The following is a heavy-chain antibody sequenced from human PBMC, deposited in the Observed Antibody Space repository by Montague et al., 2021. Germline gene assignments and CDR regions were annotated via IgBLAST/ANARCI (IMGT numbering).Heavy chain of an antibody. J-gene: IGHJ2*01. CDR2: IHYCGTS. Sequence: SETLSLTCTVSGASINSNNWHWIWQPPGTGMEWIGYIHYCGTSNNNHSPNSRGTLSVDTSKNQNALKLSHGTAADTAVYYCARFNYYDMNYDLWGRGTLVTVSS. CDR3: ARFNYYDMNYDL. D-gene: IGHD3-22*01. V-gene: IGHV4-59*01. CDR1: GASINSNN.